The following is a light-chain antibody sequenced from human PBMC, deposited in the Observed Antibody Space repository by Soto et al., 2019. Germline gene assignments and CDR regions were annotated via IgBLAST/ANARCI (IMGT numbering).Light chain of an antibody. Sequence: DIQMTQSPSSLSASVGYRVTITCQASQDISNYLNWYQQKPGKAPKLLIYAASSLQSGVPSRFSGSGSGTDFTLTISSLQPEDFATYYCQQSYSTRWTFGQGTKVDIK. CDR1: QDISNY. CDR2: AAS. V-gene: IGKV1-39*01. CDR3: QQSYSTRWT. J-gene: IGKJ1*01.